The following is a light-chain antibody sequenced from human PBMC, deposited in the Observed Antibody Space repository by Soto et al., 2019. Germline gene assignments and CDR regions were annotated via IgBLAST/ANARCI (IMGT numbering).Light chain of an antibody. CDR2: RNN. Sequence: QSVLSQPPSASGTPGQRFTISCSGSSSNIGSKYVYWYQQLPGTAPKLLIYRNNQRPSGVPDRFSGSKSGTSASLAISGLRSEDEADYYCAAWDDSLWVFGGGTKLTVL. CDR1: SSNIGSKY. CDR3: AAWDDSLWV. J-gene: IGLJ3*02. V-gene: IGLV1-47*01.